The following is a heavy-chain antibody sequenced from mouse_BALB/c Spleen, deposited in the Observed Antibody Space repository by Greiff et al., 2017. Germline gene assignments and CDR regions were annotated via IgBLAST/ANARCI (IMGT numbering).Heavy chain of an antibody. CDR1: GYTFTSYY. J-gene: IGHJ2*01. D-gene: IGHD1-1*01. Sequence: QVQLKESGAELVKPGASVKLSCKASGYTFTSYYMYWVKQRPGQGLEWIGEINPSNGGTNFNEKFKSEATLTVDKSSSTAYMQLSSLTSEDSAVYYCTRDYYADYWGQGTTLTVSS. V-gene: IGHV1S81*02. CDR3: TRDYYADY. CDR2: INPSNGGT.